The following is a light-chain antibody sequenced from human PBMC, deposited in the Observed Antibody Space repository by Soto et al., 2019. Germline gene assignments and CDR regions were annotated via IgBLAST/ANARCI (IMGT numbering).Light chain of an antibody. J-gene: IGLJ1*01. CDR2: DVS. CDR1: SSDVGAYTY. CDR3: SSYRSTSTLGV. V-gene: IGLV2-14*03. Sequence: QSALTQPASVSGSPGQSITISCSGTSSDVGAYTYVSWYQVHPGEPPKLVIYDVSKRPSGVSNRFSGSKSGNTASLTISGLQAEVEGDYYCSSYRSTSTLGVFGTGTKLPVL.